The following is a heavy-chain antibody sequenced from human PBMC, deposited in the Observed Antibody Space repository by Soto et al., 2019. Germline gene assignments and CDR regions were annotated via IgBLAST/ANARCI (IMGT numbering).Heavy chain of an antibody. V-gene: IGHV4-59*01. CDR1: GGSIRSYY. Sequence: SETLSLTCTVSGGSIRSYYWSWIRQPPGKGLEWIGYIYYSGTTNYNPSLKSRVTISVDTSKNQFSLKLNSVTAADTAVYYCAKFGYCSGGSCYWGSYFDYWGQGTPVTVSS. D-gene: IGHD2-15*01. J-gene: IGHJ4*02. CDR3: AKFGYCSGGSCYWGSYFDY. CDR2: IYYSGTT.